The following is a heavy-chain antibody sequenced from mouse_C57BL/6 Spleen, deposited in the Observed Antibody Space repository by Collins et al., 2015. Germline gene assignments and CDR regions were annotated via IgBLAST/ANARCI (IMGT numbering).Heavy chain of an antibody. CDR1: GYTFTNYG. CDR3: ARDYYESYFDY. J-gene: IGHJ2*01. V-gene: IGHV1-58*01. Sequence: EVQLQQSGAELVRPGSSVKMSCKTSGYTFTNYGINWVKQRPGQGLEWIGYIYIGNDYTEYNEKFKGKATLTSDTSSNTAYMQLSSLTSEDSAIYFCARDYYESYFDYWGQGTTLTVSS. CDR2: IYIGNDYT. D-gene: IGHD1-1*01.